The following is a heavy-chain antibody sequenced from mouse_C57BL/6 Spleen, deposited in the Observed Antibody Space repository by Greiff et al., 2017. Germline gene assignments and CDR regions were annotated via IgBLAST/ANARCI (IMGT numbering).Heavy chain of an antibody. J-gene: IGHJ2*01. CDR2: IYPGNSDT. V-gene: IGHV1-5*01. CDR1: GYTFTSYW. D-gene: IGHD1-1*01. Sequence: EVQLQQSGTVLARPGASVKMSCKTSGYTFTSYWMHWVKQRPGQGLEWIGAIYPGNSDTSYNQKFKGKAKLTAVTSAITAYMELSSLTTEDSAVYYCTRPIYCSSPYYFAYWGQGTTLTVSS. CDR3: TRPIYCSSPYYFAY.